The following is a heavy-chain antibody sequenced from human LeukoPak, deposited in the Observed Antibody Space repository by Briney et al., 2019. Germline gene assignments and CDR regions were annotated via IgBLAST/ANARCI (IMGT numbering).Heavy chain of an antibody. CDR1: GYTFTSYG. V-gene: IGHV1-18*01. CDR3: ARSGIGYDILTGYYYYYYMDV. Sequence: GASVKVSCKASGYTFTSYGISWVRQAPGQGLEWMGWISAYNGNTNYAQKLQGRVTITADESTSTAYMELSSLRSEETAVYYCARSGIGYDILTGYYYYYYMDVWGKGTTVTISS. CDR2: ISAYNGNT. D-gene: IGHD3-9*01. J-gene: IGHJ6*03.